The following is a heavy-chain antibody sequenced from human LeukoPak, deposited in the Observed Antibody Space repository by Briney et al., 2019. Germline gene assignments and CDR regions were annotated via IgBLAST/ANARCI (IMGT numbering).Heavy chain of an antibody. CDR3: ARVIVAANTFDAFDI. J-gene: IGHJ3*02. CDR2: ISGSGGST. V-gene: IGHV3-23*01. D-gene: IGHD5-12*01. CDR1: GFTFSDYY. Sequence: PGGSLRLSCAASGFTFSDYYMSWIRQAPGKGLEWVSAISGSGGSTYYADSVKGRFTISRDNSKNTLYLQMNSLRVEDTAVYYCARVIVAANTFDAFDIWGQGTMVTVSS.